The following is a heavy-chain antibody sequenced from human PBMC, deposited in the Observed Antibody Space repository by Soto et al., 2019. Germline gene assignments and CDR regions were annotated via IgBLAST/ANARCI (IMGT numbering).Heavy chain of an antibody. D-gene: IGHD3-9*01. J-gene: IGHJ3*02. CDR2: IYYSGST. CDR1: GGSISSYY. Sequence: SETLSLTCTVSGGSISSYYWSWLRQPPGKGLEWIGYIYYSGSTNYNPSLKSRVTISVDTSKNQFSLKLSSVTAADTAVYYCARVVILTGFYAFDIWGQGTMVTVSS. CDR3: ARVVILTGFYAFDI. V-gene: IGHV4-59*01.